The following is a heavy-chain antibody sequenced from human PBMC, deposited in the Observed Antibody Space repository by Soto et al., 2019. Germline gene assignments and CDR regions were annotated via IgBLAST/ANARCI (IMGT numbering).Heavy chain of an antibody. Sequence: QVQLVQSGAEVKKPGASVKVSCKTSGYTFAAYYIHWIRQAPGQGLEWMGWINPTSGGTVYAQNFQDRVTMTRDTSISTAYMELRRLNSDHPAVYYCARDPDYGDYWGYFFDSWGQGTPVTVSS. D-gene: IGHD4-17*01. V-gene: IGHV1-2*02. CDR2: INPTSGGT. J-gene: IGHJ4*02. CDR1: GYTFAAYY. CDR3: ARDPDYGDYWGYFFDS.